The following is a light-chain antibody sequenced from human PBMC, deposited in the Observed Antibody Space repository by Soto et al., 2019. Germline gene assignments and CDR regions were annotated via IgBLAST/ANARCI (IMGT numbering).Light chain of an antibody. J-gene: IGKJ1*01. CDR3: QQYSSPPWT. CDR1: QSVLSSSNNKNY. V-gene: IGKV4-1*01. CDR2: WAS. Sequence: DIVMTQSPDSLAVSLGERATINCKSSQSVLSSSNNKNYLAWYQQKPGQPPNLLIYWASTRESGVPDRFSGSGSWTDFTLTSSSLQAEDVAVYYCQQYSSPPWTFGQGTKVEIK.